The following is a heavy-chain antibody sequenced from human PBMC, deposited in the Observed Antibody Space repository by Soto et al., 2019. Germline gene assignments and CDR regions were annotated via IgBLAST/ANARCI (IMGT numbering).Heavy chain of an antibody. V-gene: IGHV1-46*01. CDR1: GYTFTSYY. J-gene: IGHJ4*02. CDR3: ARDLGRGIAAAGTPYFDY. D-gene: IGHD6-13*01. CDR2: INPSGGST. Sequence: ASVKVSCKASGYTFTSYYMHWVRQAPGQGLEWMGIINPSGGSTSYAQKFQGRVTMTRDTSTSTVYMELSSLRSEDTAVYYCARDLGRGIAAAGTPYFDYRGQGTLVTVSS.